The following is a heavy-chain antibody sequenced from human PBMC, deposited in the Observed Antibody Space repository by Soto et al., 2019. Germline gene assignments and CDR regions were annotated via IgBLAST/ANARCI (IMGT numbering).Heavy chain of an antibody. Sequence: SETLSLTCAVYGGSFSGYYWSWIRQPPGKGLEWIGEINHSGSTNYNPSLKSRVTISVDTSKNQFSLRLSSVTAADTAVYYCASLLHCSSISCPTWFDPWGQGTRVPVSS. CDR2: INHSGST. CDR1: GGSFSGYY. CDR3: ASLLHCSSISCPTWFDP. J-gene: IGHJ5*02. D-gene: IGHD2-2*01. V-gene: IGHV4-34*01.